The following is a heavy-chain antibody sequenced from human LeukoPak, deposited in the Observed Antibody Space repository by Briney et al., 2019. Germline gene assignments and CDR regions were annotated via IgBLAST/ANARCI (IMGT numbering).Heavy chain of an antibody. D-gene: IGHD3-22*01. V-gene: IGHV1-24*01. CDR3: ATRPMIVVVKDWYFDL. CDR2: FDPEDGET. CDR1: GYTLTELS. Sequence: GASVKVSCKVSGYTLTELSMHWVRQAPGKGLEWMGGFDPEDGETIYAQKFQGRVTMTEDTSTDTAYMELSSLRSEDTAVYYCATRPMIVVVKDWYFDLWGRGTLVTVSS. J-gene: IGHJ2*01.